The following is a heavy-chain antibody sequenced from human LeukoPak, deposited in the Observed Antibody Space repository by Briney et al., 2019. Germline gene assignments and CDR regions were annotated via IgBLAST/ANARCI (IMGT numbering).Heavy chain of an antibody. V-gene: IGHV5-51*01. D-gene: IGHD3-22*01. CDR1: GYSFGSYW. CDR3: ARHPDDYYGSSGYPDY. J-gene: IGHJ4*02. Sequence: GESLKISCKGFGYSFGSYWVAWVRQTPGKGLEWMGIIYPGDSDTRYSPSFQGQVTISADKSISTAYLQWSSLKASDTAMYYCARHPDDYYGSSGYPDYWGQGTLVTVSS. CDR2: IYPGDSDT.